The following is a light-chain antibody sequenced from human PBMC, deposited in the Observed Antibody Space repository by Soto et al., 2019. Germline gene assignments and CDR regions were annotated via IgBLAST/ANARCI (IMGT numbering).Light chain of an antibody. J-gene: IGLJ1*01. CDR2: EVS. CDR1: SSDVGGYNY. CDR3: SSYAGSNNFGV. Sequence: QSALTQLPSASGSPGQSVTISCTGTSSDVGGYNYVSWYQQHPGKAPKLMIYEVSKRPSGVPDRFSGSKSGNTASLTVSGLQAEDEADYYCSSYAGSNNFGVFGTGTKVTVL. V-gene: IGLV2-8*01.